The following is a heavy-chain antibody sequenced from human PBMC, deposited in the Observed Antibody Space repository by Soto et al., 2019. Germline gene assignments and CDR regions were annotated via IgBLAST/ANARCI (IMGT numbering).Heavy chain of an antibody. D-gene: IGHD1-7*01. J-gene: IGHJ4*02. CDR2: ISSNGGTT. Sequence: EVQRAESGGGMVQPGGSLRLSCVASGFTFSSYDMHWVRQAPGKGLEYVSSISSNGGTTDYGNSVKGRFTSARETAKNTLYLQMGSLRAKDMAVYYCVRRVSGNYDYWGQGPLVTVSS. CDR3: VRRVSGNYDY. V-gene: IGHV3-64*01. CDR1: GFTFSSYD.